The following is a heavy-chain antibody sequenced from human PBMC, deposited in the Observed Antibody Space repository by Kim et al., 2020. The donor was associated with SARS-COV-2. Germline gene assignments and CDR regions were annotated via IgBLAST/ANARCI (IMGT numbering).Heavy chain of an antibody. V-gene: IGHV3-23*01. Sequence: GGSLRLSCVASGFTFADFAMTWVRQAPGKGLEWVSTISRSGASIYYSESLKGRFTISRDNSKSTVFLQMSDLRAADTAVYFCAKDEGEGGGSYFDSWGQG. J-gene: IGHJ4*02. CDR3: AKDEGEGGGSYFDS. CDR2: ISRSGASI. CDR1: GFTFADFA. D-gene: IGHD3-10*01.